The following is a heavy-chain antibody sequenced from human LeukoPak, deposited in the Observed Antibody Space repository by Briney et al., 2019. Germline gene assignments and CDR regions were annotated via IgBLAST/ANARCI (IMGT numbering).Heavy chain of an antibody. Sequence: GRSLRLSCAASGFSFSRYGMHWVRQAPGKGLEWVTVISYDGNNKYYGDSVKGRFTISRDNSKNTLYLQMNSLSTEDTAVYYCARDFSGRGDAFDIWGQGTMVTVSS. CDR1: GFSFSRYG. V-gene: IGHV3-30*03. CDR2: ISYDGNNK. D-gene: IGHD1-26*01. J-gene: IGHJ3*02. CDR3: ARDFSGRGDAFDI.